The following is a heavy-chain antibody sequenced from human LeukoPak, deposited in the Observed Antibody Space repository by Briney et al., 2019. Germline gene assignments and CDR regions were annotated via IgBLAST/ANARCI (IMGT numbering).Heavy chain of an antibody. CDR1: GYTFTSDA. D-gene: IGHD3-22*01. V-gene: IGHV7-4-1*02. J-gene: IGHJ4*02. CDR2: INTNTGNP. Sequence: ASVKVSCKASGYTFTSDAMNWVRQAPGQGLEWMGWINTNTGNPTYAQGFTGRFVFSWDTSLSTAYLQISSLRAEDTAVYYCAREQTYYYDSSGYYYGWWGQGTLVTVSS. CDR3: AREQTYYYDSSGYYYGW.